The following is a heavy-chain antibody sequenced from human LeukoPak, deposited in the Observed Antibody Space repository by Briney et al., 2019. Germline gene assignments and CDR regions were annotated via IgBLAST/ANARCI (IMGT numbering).Heavy chain of an antibody. CDR1: GYTFTSYY. CDR3: ARPTRVGYYFDY. CDR2: INPSGGST. D-gene: IGHD1-26*01. Sequence: ASVKVSCKASGYTFTSYYMHWVRQAPGQGLEWMGIINPSGGSTSYAQKFQGRVTMTRDMSTSTVHMELSSLRSEDTAVYYCARPTRVGYYFDYWGQGTLVTVSS. V-gene: IGHV1-46*01. J-gene: IGHJ4*02.